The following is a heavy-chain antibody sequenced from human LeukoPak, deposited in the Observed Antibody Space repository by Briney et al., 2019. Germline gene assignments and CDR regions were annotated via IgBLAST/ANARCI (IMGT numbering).Heavy chain of an antibody. CDR1: GGSISDYY. CDR2: IYYTGST. D-gene: IGHD1-26*01. V-gene: IGHV4-59*01. Sequence: SETLSLTCTVSGGSISDYYRSWIRQPPGKGLEWIGYIYYTGSTNYNSSLKSRVTISRDTSRNQFSLKLSSVTAADTAVYYCARLNSGADNWFDPWGQGTPVTVSS. J-gene: IGHJ5*02. CDR3: ARLNSGADNWFDP.